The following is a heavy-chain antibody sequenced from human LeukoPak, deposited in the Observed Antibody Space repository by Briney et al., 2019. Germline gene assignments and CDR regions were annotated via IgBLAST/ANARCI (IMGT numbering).Heavy chain of an antibody. CDR1: GYTFSNFD. CDR3: AREGARSSDTSGSYPLDY. V-gene: IGHV1-8*03. Sequence: ASVTVSCKASGYTFSNFDINWVRQATGQGLEWMGWMNPHSGNTGYSQKFQGRVTITKNSSISTAYMELSSLTSEDTAVYYCAREGARSSDTSGSYPLDYWGQGTLVTVSS. D-gene: IGHD1-26*01. CDR2: MNPHSGNT. J-gene: IGHJ4*02.